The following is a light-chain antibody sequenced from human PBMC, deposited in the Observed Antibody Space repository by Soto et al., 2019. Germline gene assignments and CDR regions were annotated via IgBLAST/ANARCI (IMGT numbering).Light chain of an antibody. CDR1: QSVSSSY. V-gene: IGKV3-20*01. CDR2: GAS. J-gene: IGKJ1*01. CDR3: QQYHNSPPT. Sequence: IVLTQSPGTLSLSPGERATLSCRASQSVSSSYLAWYQQKPVQAPRLLIYGASSRATGLPDRFSGGGSGTDFTLTISRLEPEDFAVYYCQQYHNSPPTFGQGTNVDIK.